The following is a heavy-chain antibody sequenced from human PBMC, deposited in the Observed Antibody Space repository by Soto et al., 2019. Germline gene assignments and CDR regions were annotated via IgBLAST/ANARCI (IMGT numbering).Heavy chain of an antibody. J-gene: IGHJ6*02. CDR3: ARFRGITMVRGVNNYYYGMDV. V-gene: IGHV4-59*08. Sequence: PSETLSLTCTVSGGSISSYYWSWIRQPPGKGLKCIWYIYYSGSTNYNPSLKSRVTISVDTSKNQFSLKLSSVTAADTAVYYCARFRGITMVRGVNNYYYGMDVWGQGTTVTVSS. CDR2: IYYSGST. D-gene: IGHD3-10*01. CDR1: GGSISSYY.